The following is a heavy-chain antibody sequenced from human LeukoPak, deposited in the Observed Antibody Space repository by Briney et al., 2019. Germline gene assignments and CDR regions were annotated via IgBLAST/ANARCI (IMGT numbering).Heavy chain of an antibody. CDR3: AKGRPPRSANCWDY. D-gene: IGHD2-21*02. J-gene: IGHJ4*02. CDR2: ISGSGGST. CDR1: GFTFDDYA. Sequence: GGSLRLSCAASGFTFDDYAMHWVRQAPGKGLEWVSAISGSGGSTYYADSVKGRFTISRDNSKNTLYLRMNSLRAEDTAVYYCAKGRPPRSANCWDYWGQGTLVTVSS. V-gene: IGHV3-23*01.